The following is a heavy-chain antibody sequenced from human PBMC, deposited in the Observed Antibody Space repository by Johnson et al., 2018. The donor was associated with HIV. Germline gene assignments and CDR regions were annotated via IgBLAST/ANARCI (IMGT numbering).Heavy chain of an antibody. CDR1: GFTFSNAW. V-gene: IGHV3-13*01. CDR2: IGFTGDT. D-gene: IGHD3-3*01. CDR3: ARGSVFDI. Sequence: VQLVESGGGLVKPGGSLRLSCAASGFTFSNAWMSWVRQAPGKGLEWVGRIGFTGDTYYAGSVKGRFTISRDHAKNSLYLQMNSLTAGDMAVYYCARGSVFDIWGRGTMVTVSS. J-gene: IGHJ3*02.